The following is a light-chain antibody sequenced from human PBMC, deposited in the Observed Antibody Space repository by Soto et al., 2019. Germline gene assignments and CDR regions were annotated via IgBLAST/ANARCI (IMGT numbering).Light chain of an antibody. V-gene: IGKV1-27*01. CDR1: QVISNY. J-gene: IGKJ1*01. CDR2: AAS. CDR3: QKYTSAPRT. Sequence: DIQMTQSPSSLSASVGDRVTITCRASQVISNYLAWYQQKPGKVPKLLIYAASTLQSGVPFRFSGSGSGTDDIPTIISRQPEDDATSYYQKYTSAPRTFGQGTKVEIK.